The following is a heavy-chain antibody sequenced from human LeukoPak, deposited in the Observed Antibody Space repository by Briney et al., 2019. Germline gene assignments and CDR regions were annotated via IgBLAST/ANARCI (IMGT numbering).Heavy chain of an antibody. CDR1: GYTLTELS. V-gene: IGHV1-24*01. CDR2: FDPEDGET. CDR3: ASSKLSVVGAFDY. J-gene: IGHJ4*02. Sequence: ASVKVSCKVSGYTLTELSMHWVRQAPGKGLEWMGGFDPEDGETIYAQKFQGRVTMTEDTSTNSAYMELRSLRSDDTAGYYCASSKLSVVGAFDYWGQGTLVTVSS. D-gene: IGHD5/OR15-5a*01.